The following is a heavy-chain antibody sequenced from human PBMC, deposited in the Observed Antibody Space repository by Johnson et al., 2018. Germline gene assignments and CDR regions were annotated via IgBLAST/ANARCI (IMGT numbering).Heavy chain of an antibody. J-gene: IGHJ6*03. CDR2: IYYSGST. Sequence: QVQLQESGPGLVKPSETLSLSCPVSGGSISSYYWNWIRQPPGKGLEWIGYIYYSGSTHYNPSLKRLLTISVDTSKNQFSLKLSSVTAADTAVYYCARSGSRGYYYYMDVWGKGTTVTVSS. D-gene: IGHD3-3*01. V-gene: IGHV4-59*01. CDR1: GGSISSYY. CDR3: ARSGSRGYYYYMDV.